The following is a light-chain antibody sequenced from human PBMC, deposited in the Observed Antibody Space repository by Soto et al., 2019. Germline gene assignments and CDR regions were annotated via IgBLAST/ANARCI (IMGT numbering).Light chain of an antibody. CDR1: QSLLYNSNNMDY. CDR3: QQYYSIPLT. Sequence: DIVMTQSPDSLAVSLGERATINCKSSQSLLYNSNNMDYLAWYQQKPGQPPKLLIYWASTRESGVPDRFSGSGSGTDFALTISSLQAEDVAVYYCQQYYSIPLTFGGGTKVDI. J-gene: IGKJ4*01. CDR2: WAS. V-gene: IGKV4-1*01.